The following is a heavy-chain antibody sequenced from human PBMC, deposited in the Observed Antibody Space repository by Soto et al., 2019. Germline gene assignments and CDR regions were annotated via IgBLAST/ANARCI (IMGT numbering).Heavy chain of an antibody. CDR2: IYHTGTT. CDR1: GGSISSIDYF. Sequence: KPSETLSLTCSVSGGSISSIDYFCCCIRQPPGKGLEWIGFIYHTGTTYYNPSLRSRVTISIDTSKSQFSMKLNSVTAADTAVYYCARVMAAMQNWLDPWGQGTLVTVSS. CDR3: ARVMAAMQNWLDP. D-gene: IGHD2-2*01. V-gene: IGHV4-30-4*01. J-gene: IGHJ5*02.